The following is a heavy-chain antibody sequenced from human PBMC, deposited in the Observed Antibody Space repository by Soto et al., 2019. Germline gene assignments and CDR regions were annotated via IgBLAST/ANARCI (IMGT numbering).Heavy chain of an antibody. Sequence: QVQLQESGPGLVKPSETLSLTCTVSGGSISSYYWSWIRQPPGKGLEWIGYIYYSGSTNYNPSLKSRVTRSVDTSKNHFSLKLNSMTAADTAVYYCARHNYGSGSTYFDYWGQGTLVTVSS. D-gene: IGHD3-10*01. J-gene: IGHJ4*02. CDR1: GGSISSYY. CDR2: IYYSGST. CDR3: ARHNYGSGSTYFDY. V-gene: IGHV4-59*08.